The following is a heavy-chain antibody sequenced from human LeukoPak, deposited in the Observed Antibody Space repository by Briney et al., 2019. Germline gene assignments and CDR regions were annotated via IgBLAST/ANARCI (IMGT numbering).Heavy chain of an antibody. Sequence: PGGSLRLSCAASGFTFSSYSMNWVRQAPGKGLEWVANIKPDGSEKYYVDSVKGRFTISRDNAKNSPYLQMNSLRAEDTAVYYCARVYYYTSGSRWGDYFDYWGQGTLVTVSS. V-gene: IGHV3-7*01. CDR1: GFTFSSYS. J-gene: IGHJ4*02. CDR2: IKPDGSEK. CDR3: ARVYYYTSGSRWGDYFDY. D-gene: IGHD3-10*01.